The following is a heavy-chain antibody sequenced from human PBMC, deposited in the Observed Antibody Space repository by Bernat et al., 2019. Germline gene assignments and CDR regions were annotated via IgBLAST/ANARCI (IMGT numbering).Heavy chain of an antibody. CDR2: IRQDGSEK. J-gene: IGHJ6*02. CDR3: GKDRDKIPRSYYYDMDV. D-gene: IGHD2-15*01. CDR1: GFTFGSYW. Sequence: EMQLVESGGGLVQPGGSLRLSCTASGFTFGSYWMHWVRQAPGKGLEWVANIRQDGSEKYYVDSVNGRFTISRDNAKNSLYLHMNSLRADDTAVYYCGKDRDKIPRSYYYDMDVWGQGTTVTVSS. V-gene: IGHV3-7*01.